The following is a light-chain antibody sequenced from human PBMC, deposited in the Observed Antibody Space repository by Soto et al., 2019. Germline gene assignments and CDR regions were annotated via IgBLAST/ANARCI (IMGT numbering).Light chain of an antibody. CDR3: QQYDRWWT. CDR2: GAS. Sequence: EIVLTQSPATLSLSPGERATLSCRASQSVNNYLAWYQQRPGQAPRLLIYGASTRASGVPARFSGSGSGTEFTLTISSVQSEDFAVYYCQQYDRWWTFGQGTKVDIK. J-gene: IGKJ1*01. CDR1: QSVNNY. V-gene: IGKV3D-15*01.